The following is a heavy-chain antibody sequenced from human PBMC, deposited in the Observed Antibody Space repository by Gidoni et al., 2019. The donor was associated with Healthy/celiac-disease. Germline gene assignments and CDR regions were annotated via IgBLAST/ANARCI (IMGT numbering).Heavy chain of an antibody. Sequence: EVEMVEAGGGWVQHGGSLRLAGAASGVSCSSYAMHWVRRAPGKGLEYVSAISTNGVSPYYAVSVHGIFPLSGDNSTHTLYLHMSSLCAEATAVYYCVQTPLLSGDDWFDPWGQGPLVPFSS. J-gene: IGHJ5*02. V-gene: IGHV3-64D*06. CDR3: VQTPLLSGDDWFDP. CDR2: ISTNGVSP. D-gene: IGHD4-17*01. CDR1: GVSCSSYA.